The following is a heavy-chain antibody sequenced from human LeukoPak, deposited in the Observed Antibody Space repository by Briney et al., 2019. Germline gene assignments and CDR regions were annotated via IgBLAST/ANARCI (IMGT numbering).Heavy chain of an antibody. CDR3: AIGAVAGELGY. CDR2: IYYSGST. J-gene: IGHJ4*02. D-gene: IGHD3-10*01. CDR1: GGSISSSSYY. Sequence: SETLSLTCTVSGGSISSSSYYWGWIRQPPGKGLEWIGSIYYSGSTYYNPSLKSRVTISVDTSKNQFSRKLSSVTAADTAVYYCAIGAVAGELGYGGQGTLVTVSS. V-gene: IGHV4-39*07.